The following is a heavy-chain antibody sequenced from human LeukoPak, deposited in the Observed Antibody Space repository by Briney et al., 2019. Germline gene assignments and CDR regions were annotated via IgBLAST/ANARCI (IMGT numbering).Heavy chain of an antibody. V-gene: IGHV3-20*04. CDR3: ARAIGGGYDILTGYYKEGAFDI. D-gene: IGHD3-9*01. CDR2: INWNGGST. Sequence: GGSLRLSCAASGFTFDDYGMSWVRQAPGKGLEWVSGINWNGGSTGYADSVKGRFTISRDNAKNSLYLQMNSLRAEDTALYYCARAIGGGYDILTGYYKEGAFDIWGQGTMVTVSS. J-gene: IGHJ3*02. CDR1: GFTFDDYG.